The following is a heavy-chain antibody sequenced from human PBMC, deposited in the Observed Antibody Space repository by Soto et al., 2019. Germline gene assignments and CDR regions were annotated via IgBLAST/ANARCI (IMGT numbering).Heavy chain of an antibody. J-gene: IGHJ4*02. CDR1: GFTFSSYW. CDR3: ARGIRNYYGTDY. D-gene: IGHD3-10*01. V-gene: IGHV3-74*01. Sequence: GGSLRLSCAASGFTFSSYWMHWVRQSPGKGLEWVSRIKTDGSSTSYADSVKGRFTISRDNARDTVDLQMNSLRAEDTAIYYCARGIRNYYGTDYWGQGTLVTVSS. CDR2: IKTDGSST.